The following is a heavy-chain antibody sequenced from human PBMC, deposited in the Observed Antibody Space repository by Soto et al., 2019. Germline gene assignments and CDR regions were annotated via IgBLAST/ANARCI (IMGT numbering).Heavy chain of an antibody. V-gene: IGHV1-18*01. CDR3: ARSRPPADY. CDR2: ISAYNGNT. CDR1: GYTFNSYG. J-gene: IGHJ4*02. Sequence: QVQLVQSGAEVKKPGASVKVSCKASGYTFNSYGISWVRQAPGQGLEWMGWISAYNGNTKYAQKLQGGVTMTADTSTSTAYRVLRSLRSDDTAVYHCARSRPPADYWGQGTLVTVSS.